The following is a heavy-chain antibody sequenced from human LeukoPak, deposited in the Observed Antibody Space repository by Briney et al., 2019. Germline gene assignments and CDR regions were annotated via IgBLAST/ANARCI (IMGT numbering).Heavy chain of an antibody. CDR2: IHYSGRA. CDR3: VRFGVNYDMDV. J-gene: IGHJ6*02. V-gene: IGHV4-59*01. Sequence: SETLSLTCSVSGGSISGYYWTWVRQPPGKGLEWIGQIHYSGRADYNPSLKSRITMSVDTSRSQISLKLSSVTAADTAIYYCVRFGVNYDMDVWGQGTTVTVFS. D-gene: IGHD3-16*01. CDR1: GGSISGYY.